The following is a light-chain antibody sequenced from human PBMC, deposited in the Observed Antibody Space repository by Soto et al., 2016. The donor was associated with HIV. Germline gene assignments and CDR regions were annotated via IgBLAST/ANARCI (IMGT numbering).Light chain of an antibody. Sequence: DIQMTQSPSSLSASIGDRVTITCRASQAISNSLGWYQQKPGKAPKLLVYGTSILQSGVPSRFSGSRSGTDYSLSISSLQPEDFATYYCQQTYNAPYTFGQGPTCRSN. CDR3: QQTYNAPYT. V-gene: IGKV1-NL1*01. CDR2: GTS. CDR1: QAISNS. J-gene: IGKJ2*01.